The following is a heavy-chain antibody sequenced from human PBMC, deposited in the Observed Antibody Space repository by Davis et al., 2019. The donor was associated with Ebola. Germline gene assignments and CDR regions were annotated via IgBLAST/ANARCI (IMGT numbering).Heavy chain of an antibody. CDR2: INGAGTST. CDR1: GFIFINYW. D-gene: IGHD3-16*01. V-gene: IGHV3-74*01. J-gene: IGHJ4*02. CDR3: AKGSQKFGVVSDGFDN. Sequence: HTGGSLRLSCAASGFIFINYWMHWVRQVPGKGLVWVSRINGAGTSTSYADYVRGRFTISRDNSKNTLYLQMNNLRAEDTAVYSCAKGSQKFGVVSDGFDNWGQGSLVTVSS.